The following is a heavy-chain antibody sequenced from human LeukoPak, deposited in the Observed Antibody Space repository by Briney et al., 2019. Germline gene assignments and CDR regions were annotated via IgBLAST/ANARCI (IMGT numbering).Heavy chain of an antibody. CDR2: INHSGST. Sequence: SETLSLTCAVYGGSFSGYYWSWIRQPPGKGLEWIGEINHSGSTNYNPSLKSRVTISVDTSKNQFSLKLSSVTAADTAVYYCARHSYSNYLNWFDPWGQGTLVTVSS. V-gene: IGHV4-34*01. CDR3: ARHSYSNYLNWFDP. D-gene: IGHD4-11*01. CDR1: GGSFSGYY. J-gene: IGHJ5*02.